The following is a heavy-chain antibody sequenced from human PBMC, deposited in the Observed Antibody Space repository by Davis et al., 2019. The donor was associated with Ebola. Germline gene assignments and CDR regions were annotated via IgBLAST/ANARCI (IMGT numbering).Heavy chain of an antibody. CDR2: INTNTGDP. CDR1: GYTFSRYG. V-gene: IGHV7-4-1*02. CDR3: ARASCGRIFCVPDELDY. Sequence: AASVKVSCKASGYTFSRYGMNWVRQAPGQGLEWMGWINTNTGDPTYAQGFTGRFVFSLDTSVSTAYLQISSLEAEDTAIYYCARASCGRIFCVPDELDYWGQGTLVTVSS. J-gene: IGHJ4*02. D-gene: IGHD2/OR15-2a*01.